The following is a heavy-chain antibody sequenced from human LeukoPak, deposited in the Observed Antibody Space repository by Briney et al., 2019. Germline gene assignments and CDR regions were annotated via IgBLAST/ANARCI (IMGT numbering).Heavy chain of an antibody. J-gene: IGHJ4*02. Sequence: GASVKVSCKASGYTFTGYYMHWVRQAPGQGLEWMGWINPNSGGTNYAQKFQGRVTMTRDTSISTAYMELSRLRSDDTAVYYCARDFYYYDSSGINDYWGQGTLVTVSS. CDR2: INPNSGGT. D-gene: IGHD3-22*01. V-gene: IGHV1-2*02. CDR1: GYTFTGYY. CDR3: ARDFYYYDSSGINDY.